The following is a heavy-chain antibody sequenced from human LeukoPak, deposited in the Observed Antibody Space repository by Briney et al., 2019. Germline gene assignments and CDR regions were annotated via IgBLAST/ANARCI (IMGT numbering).Heavy chain of an antibody. V-gene: IGHV3-23*01. CDR3: ARGGLTGTNRRDWFDP. CDR2: ISGSGGST. D-gene: IGHD1/OR15-1a*01. Sequence: PGGSLRLSCAASGFTFSNYAMSWVRQAPGKGLEWVSAISGSGGSTYHADSVKGRFTISRDNSKNTLYLQMNSLRAEDTAVYYCARGGLTGTNRRDWFDPWGQGTLVTVSS. J-gene: IGHJ5*02. CDR1: GFTFSNYA.